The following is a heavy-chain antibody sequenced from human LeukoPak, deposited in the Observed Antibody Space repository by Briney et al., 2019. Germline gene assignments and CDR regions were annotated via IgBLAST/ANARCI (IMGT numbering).Heavy chain of an antibody. Sequence: VASVKLSCNASGYTFTGSGCYLYWLRQAPGQGLECVGWLHPNNGATGYAQKFQGRVAMTTDTSIITAYMELSRLRPDDTAIYYCARDGPAQMVDFDYWGQGTLVTVSS. CDR1: GYTFTGSGCY. J-gene: IGHJ4*02. D-gene: IGHD3-10*01. CDR2: LHPNNGAT. V-gene: IGHV1-2*02. CDR3: ARDGPAQMVDFDY.